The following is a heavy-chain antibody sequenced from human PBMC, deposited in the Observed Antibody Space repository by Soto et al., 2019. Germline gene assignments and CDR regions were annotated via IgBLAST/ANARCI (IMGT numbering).Heavy chain of an antibody. J-gene: IGHJ4*02. CDR2: IDNSGGIT. V-gene: IGHV3-23*05. D-gene: IGHD5-18*01. CDR1: GFTFSTYA. Sequence: EVQLLESGGGLVQPGGSLRLSCAASGFTFSTYAMSWVRQAPGKGLEWVSTIDNSGGITYYADPVKGRFTISRDNSKNTLYRQMNSLRAEDTAVYYCAKGGYNYGFLFDCWGQGTLVTVSS. CDR3: AKGGYNYGFLFDC.